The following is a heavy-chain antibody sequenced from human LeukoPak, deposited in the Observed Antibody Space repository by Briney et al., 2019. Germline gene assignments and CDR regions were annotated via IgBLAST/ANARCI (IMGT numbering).Heavy chain of an antibody. D-gene: IGHD3-10*01. J-gene: IGHJ6*03. CDR2: INPNSGGT. Sequence: ASVKVSCKASGYTFTGYYMHWVRQAPGQGLEWMGWINPNSGGTNYAQKFQGRVTMTRDTSISTAYMELSRLRSDDTAVYYCARNRFGAYYYYYMDVWGKGTTVTISS. CDR1: GYTFTGYY. V-gene: IGHV1-2*02. CDR3: ARNRFGAYYYYYMDV.